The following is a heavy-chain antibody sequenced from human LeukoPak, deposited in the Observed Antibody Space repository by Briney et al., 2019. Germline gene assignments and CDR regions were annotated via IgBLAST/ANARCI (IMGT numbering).Heavy chain of an antibody. D-gene: IGHD4-17*01. CDR1: GYSIRSGYY. J-gene: IGHJ4*02. CDR3: ARLALDYGDYRYYFDY. V-gene: IGHV4-38-2*02. CDR2: IYQSGST. Sequence: SETLSLTCTVSGYSIRSGYYWGWIRQPPGKGLEWIGCIYQSGSTYYNPSLKSRVTISVDTSKNQFSLKLSSVTAADTAVYYCARLALDYGDYRYYFDYWGQGTLVTVSS.